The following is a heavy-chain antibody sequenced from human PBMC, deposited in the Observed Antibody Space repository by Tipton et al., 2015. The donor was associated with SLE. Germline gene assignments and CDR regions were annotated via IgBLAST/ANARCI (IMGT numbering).Heavy chain of an antibody. CDR2: IYYSGST. V-gene: IGHV4-39*07. Sequence: TLSLTFTVSGGSISSSSYYWGWIRQPPGKGLEWIGSIYYSGSTYYNPSLKSRVTISVDTSKNQFSLKLSSVTAADTAVYYCAGPHDYGDSVAFDIWGQGTMVPVSS. J-gene: IGHJ3*02. CDR3: AGPHDYGDSVAFDI. CDR1: GGSISSSSYY. D-gene: IGHD4-17*01.